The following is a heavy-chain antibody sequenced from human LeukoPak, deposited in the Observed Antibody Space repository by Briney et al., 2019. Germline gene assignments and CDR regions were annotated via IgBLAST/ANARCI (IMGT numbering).Heavy chain of an antibody. CDR3: ARIVIRGTTADGGDY. V-gene: IGHV1-8*02. Sequence: GASVTVSFKASRYTFTNYDINWVRQASGQGREWMGWMNPNSGNTGYTRKFQGRVTITRDTSINTAYMELSRPRSDDTAVYYCARIVIRGTTADGGDYWGQGTLVTVSS. J-gene: IGHJ4*02. CDR2: MNPNSGNT. D-gene: IGHD1-14*01. CDR1: RYTFTNYD.